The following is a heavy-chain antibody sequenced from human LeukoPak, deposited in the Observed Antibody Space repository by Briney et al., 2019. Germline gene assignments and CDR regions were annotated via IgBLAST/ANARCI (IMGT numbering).Heavy chain of an antibody. CDR2: LSYNGRDF. CDR3: AKDFDRVSSAYYFDY. Sequence: GGSLRLSCAASGFTFSSYGMHWVRQAPGKGLEWVAVLSYNGRDFYYADSVKGRFTISRDNSKNTLYLQMNSLRAEDTAVYYCAKDFDRVSSAYYFDYWGQGTLVTVSS. CDR1: GFTFSSYG. J-gene: IGHJ4*02. V-gene: IGHV3-30*18. D-gene: IGHD3-22*01.